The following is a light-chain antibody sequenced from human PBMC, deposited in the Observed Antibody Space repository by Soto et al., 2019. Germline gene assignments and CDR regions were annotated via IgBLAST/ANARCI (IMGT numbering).Light chain of an antibody. CDR1: QSIHTY. J-gene: IGKJ1*01. CDR2: SAS. V-gene: IGKV1-39*01. CDR3: QQSYNIPRT. Sequence: DLQMTPFPSSLSASFADRVTIXXRASQSIHTYVNWYQHKPGAGPQFXIYSASSLQSGVPSRFSGSGSGTDFTLTISSLQPEDFATYYCQQSYNIPRTFGQGTKVDI.